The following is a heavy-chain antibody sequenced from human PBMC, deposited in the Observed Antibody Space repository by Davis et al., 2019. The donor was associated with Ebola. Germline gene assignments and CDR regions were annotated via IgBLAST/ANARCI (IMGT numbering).Heavy chain of an antibody. D-gene: IGHD3-16*02. CDR1: GFTFSSYA. V-gene: IGHV3-30*04. CDR2: ISYDGSNR. Sequence: PGGSLRLSCAASGFTFSSYAMHWVRQAPGKGLEWVAVISYDGSNRYYADSVKGRFTISRDNSKDTLYLQMNSLRAEDTAVYYCARQELLRLGELSFFDYWGQGTLVTVFS. J-gene: IGHJ4*02. CDR3: ARQELLRLGELSFFDY.